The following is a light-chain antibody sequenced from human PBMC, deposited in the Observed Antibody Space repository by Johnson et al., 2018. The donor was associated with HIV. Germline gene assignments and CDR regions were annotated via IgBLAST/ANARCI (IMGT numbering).Light chain of an antibody. CDR2: DND. J-gene: IGLJ1*01. CDR1: SSNIGNNY. Sequence: VLTQPPSLSAAPGQTVTISCSGSSSNIGNNYVSWYQQLPGTAPKLLIYDNDKRPSGIPDRFSGSKSGTSATLGITGLQTGDDADYYCGTWDSGLGALYVFGTGTKVTVL. V-gene: IGLV1-51*01. CDR3: GTWDSGLGALYV.